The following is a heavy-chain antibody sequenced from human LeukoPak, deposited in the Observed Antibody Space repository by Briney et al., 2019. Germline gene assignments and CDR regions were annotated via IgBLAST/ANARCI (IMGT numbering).Heavy chain of an antibody. J-gene: IGHJ4*02. D-gene: IGHD3-16*01. Sequence: SETLSLTCAVYGGSFSGYYWSWIRQPPGKGLEWIGSIYYSGSTYYNPSLKSRVTISVDTSKNQFSLKLSSVTAADTAVYYCARFQSIITHWGQGTLVTVSS. CDR3: ARFQSIITH. CDR2: IYYSGST. CDR1: GGSFSGYY. V-gene: IGHV4-34*01.